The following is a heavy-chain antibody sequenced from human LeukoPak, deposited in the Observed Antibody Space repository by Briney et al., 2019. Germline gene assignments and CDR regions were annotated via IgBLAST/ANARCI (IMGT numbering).Heavy chain of an antibody. CDR3: ARLFTTMLFSDC. V-gene: IGHV5-51*01. Sequence: RGESLKISCKGSGYSFVSIWIAWGRQMPGEGLEWMGIIYPGDSDTRYSPSFQGQVTISADRSISTAYLQWSSLKASDTAMYYCARLFTTMLFSDCWGQGTLVTVSS. CDR2: IYPGDSDT. J-gene: IGHJ4*02. CDR1: GYSFVSIW. D-gene: IGHD2-21*01.